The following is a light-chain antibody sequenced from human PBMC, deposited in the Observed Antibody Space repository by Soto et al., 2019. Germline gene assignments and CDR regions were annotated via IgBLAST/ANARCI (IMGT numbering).Light chain of an antibody. Sequence: AIQMTQSPSSLSASVGDRVTITCRASQGIGNDLGWYQQKPGKAPKLLIYSSSVLQTGVPSRFSGSGSGTDFSLTIISLQPEDFATYYCLQDSNYPWTFGQGTKVEIK. J-gene: IGKJ1*01. CDR3: LQDSNYPWT. CDR1: QGIGND. CDR2: SSS. V-gene: IGKV1-6*01.